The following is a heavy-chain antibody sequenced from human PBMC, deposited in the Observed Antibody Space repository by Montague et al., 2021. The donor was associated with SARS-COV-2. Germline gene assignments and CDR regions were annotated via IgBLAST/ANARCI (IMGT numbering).Heavy chain of an antibody. Sequence: SETLSLTCTVSGGSITGYYWSWLRRSPGKGLEWIAYIYDGGAVNYNPSLGIRVTISTDTSKNQLSLKVNSVTAADTAVYYCVRDHPYGGPRGAYDIWGQGTVVTVPS. D-gene: IGHD4-23*01. J-gene: IGHJ3*02. V-gene: IGHV4-59*01. CDR1: GGSITGYY. CDR3: VRDHPYGGPRGAYDI. CDR2: IYDGGAV.